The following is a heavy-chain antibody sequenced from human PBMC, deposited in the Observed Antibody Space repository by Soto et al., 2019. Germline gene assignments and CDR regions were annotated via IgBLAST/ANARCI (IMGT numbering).Heavy chain of an antibody. D-gene: IGHD5-12*01. Sequence: QVQLQESGPGLVKPSETLSLTCTVSGGSISSYYWSWIRQPPGKGLEWIGYSYYGGSTNYNPSLKIRVTISVGTSKNQFSLKLSSVTAADTAVYYCAKRYIGYDDAFDIWGQGTMVTVSS. CDR1: GGSISSYY. J-gene: IGHJ3*02. CDR2: SYYGGST. V-gene: IGHV4-59*08. CDR3: AKRYIGYDDAFDI.